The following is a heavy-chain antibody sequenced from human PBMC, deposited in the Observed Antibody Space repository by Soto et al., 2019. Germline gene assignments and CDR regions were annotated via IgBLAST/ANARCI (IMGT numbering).Heavy chain of an antibody. J-gene: IGHJ6*02. CDR1: GYTFTGYY. D-gene: IGHD2-15*01. CDR3: ARDLGCSGGSCYGDDYYYGMDV. Sequence: ASVKVSCKASGYTFTGYYMHWVRQAPGQGLEWMGWINPNSGGTNYAQKFQGWVTMTRDTSTSTAYMELSRLRPDDTAVYYCARDLGCSGGSCYGDDYYYGMDVWGQGTTVTVSS. V-gene: IGHV1-2*04. CDR2: INPNSGGT.